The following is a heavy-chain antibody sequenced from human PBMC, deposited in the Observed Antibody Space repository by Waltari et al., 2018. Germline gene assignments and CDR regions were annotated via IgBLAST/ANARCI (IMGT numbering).Heavy chain of an antibody. V-gene: IGHV3-23*01. J-gene: IGHJ4*02. Sequence: EVQLLESGGGLVQPGGSLRLSCAASGFTFSSYAMSWVRQAPGKGLEWVSAISGSGGRTYYADSVKGRFTSSRDNSKNTLDLQMNSLRAEDTAVYYCAKLARITIFGVAGGVYWGQGTLVTVSS. D-gene: IGHD3-3*01. CDR1: GFTFSSYA. CDR2: ISGSGGRT. CDR3: AKLARITIFGVAGGVY.